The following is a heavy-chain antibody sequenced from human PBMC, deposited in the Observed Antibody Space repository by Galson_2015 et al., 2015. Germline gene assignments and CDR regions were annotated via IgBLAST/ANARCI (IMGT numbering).Heavy chain of an antibody. CDR2: ISAYNGNT. CDR1: GYTFTSYG. J-gene: IGHJ3*02. Sequence: SVKVSCKASGYTFTSYGISWVRQAPGQGLEWMGWISAYNGNTNYAQKLQGRVTMTTDTSTSTAYMELRSLRSDDTAVYYCARGGYCGGGSCYPRAAFDIWGQGTMVTVSS. D-gene: IGHD2-15*01. V-gene: IGHV1-18*01. CDR3: ARGGYCGGGSCYPRAAFDI.